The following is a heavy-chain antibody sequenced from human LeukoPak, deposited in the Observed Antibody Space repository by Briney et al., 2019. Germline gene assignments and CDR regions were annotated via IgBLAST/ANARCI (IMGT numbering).Heavy chain of an antibody. D-gene: IGHD5-12*01. CDR3: ASHIVATSYFNFDY. V-gene: IGHV3-66*02. CDR1: GFTVSSNY. Sequence: GGPLRLSCAASGFTVSSNYMSWVRQAPGKGLEWVSVIYSGGSTYYADSVKGRFTISRDNSKNTLYLQMNSLRAEDTAVYYCASHIVATSYFNFDYWGQGTLVTVSS. J-gene: IGHJ4*02. CDR2: IYSGGST.